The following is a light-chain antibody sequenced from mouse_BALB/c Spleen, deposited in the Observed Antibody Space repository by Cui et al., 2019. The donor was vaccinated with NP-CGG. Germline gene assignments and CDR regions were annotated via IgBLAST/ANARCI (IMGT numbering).Light chain of an antibody. CDR3: ALWYSNHWV. CDR2: GTN. CDR1: NGAVTTSNY. V-gene: IGLV1*01. J-gene: IGLJ1*01. Sequence: AVVTHESTLTTSPGETVKLTWRSSNGAVTTSNYANWVQEKPDHLFTGLIGGTNNRPPGVPARFSGSLIGDKAALTITGAQTEDEAIYFCALWYSNHWVFGGGTKLTVL.